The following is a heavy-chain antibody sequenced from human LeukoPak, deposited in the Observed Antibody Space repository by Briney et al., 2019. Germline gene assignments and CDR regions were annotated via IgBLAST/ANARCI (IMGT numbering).Heavy chain of an antibody. D-gene: IGHD6-13*01. J-gene: IGHJ4*02. V-gene: IGHV4-59*12. CDR1: GGSISSYY. CDR2: IYYSGST. CDR3: ARDSETVVEQPNFDY. Sequence: SETLSLTCTVSGGSISSYYWSWIRQPPGKGLEWIGYIYYSGSTNYNPSLKSRVTISVDTSKNQFSLKLSSVTAADTAVYYCARDSETVVEQPNFDYWGQGTLVTVSS.